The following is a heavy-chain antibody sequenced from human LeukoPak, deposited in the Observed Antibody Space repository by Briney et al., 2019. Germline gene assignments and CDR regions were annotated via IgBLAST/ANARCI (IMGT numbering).Heavy chain of an antibody. CDR3: ARSSTVTTLDY. CDR2: IYYSGST. D-gene: IGHD4-17*01. Sequence: SETLSLTCTVSGGSISSGGYYWSWIRQHPGKGLEWIGYIYYSGSTYYNPSLKSRVTISVDTSKNQFSLKLSSVTAADTAVYYCARSSTVTTLDYWGQGTPVTVSS. V-gene: IGHV4-31*03. J-gene: IGHJ4*02. CDR1: GGSISSGGYY.